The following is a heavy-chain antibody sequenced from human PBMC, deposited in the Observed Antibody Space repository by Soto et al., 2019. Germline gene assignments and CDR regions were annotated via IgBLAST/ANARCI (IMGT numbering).Heavy chain of an antibody. CDR2: ISSSSSYI. J-gene: IGHJ4*02. CDR1: GFTFSSYS. CDR3: ARDTYYYDSSGYSDY. Sequence: GGSLRLSCAASGFTFSSYSMNWVRQAPGKGLEWVSSISSSSSYIYYADSVKGRFTISRDNAKNSLYLQMNSLRAEDTAVYYCARDTYYYDSSGYSDYWGQGTLVTVSS. D-gene: IGHD3-22*01. V-gene: IGHV3-21*01.